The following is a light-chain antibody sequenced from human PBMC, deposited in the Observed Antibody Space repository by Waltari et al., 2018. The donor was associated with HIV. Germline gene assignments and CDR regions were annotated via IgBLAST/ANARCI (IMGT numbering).Light chain of an antibody. CDR2: EVD. V-gene: IGLV2-8*01. CDR1: SSDIVTYNY. J-gene: IGLJ2*01. Sequence: QSALPQPPSASGPPGQSVTISCTGTSSDIVTYNYVSWYQQHAGKVPKLIIFEVDKRPSGVPDRFFGSKSGNTASLTVSGLQAEDEADYYCTSRGVTTVIFGGGTKVTVL. CDR3: TSRGVTTVI.